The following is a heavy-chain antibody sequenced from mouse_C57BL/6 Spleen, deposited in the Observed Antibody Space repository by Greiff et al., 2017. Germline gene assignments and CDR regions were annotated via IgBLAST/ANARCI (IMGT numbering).Heavy chain of an antibody. J-gene: IGHJ4*01. CDR1: GYSITSGYY. Sequence: EVKLMESGPGLVKPSQSLSLTCSVTGYSITSGYYWNWIRQFPGNKLEWRGYISYDGSNNYNPSLKNRISITRDTSKNQCFLKLNSVTTEDTATYYCARWGLRRTYAMDYWGQGTSVTVSS. CDR2: ISYDGSN. CDR3: ARWGLRRTYAMDY. V-gene: IGHV3-6*01. D-gene: IGHD2-4*01.